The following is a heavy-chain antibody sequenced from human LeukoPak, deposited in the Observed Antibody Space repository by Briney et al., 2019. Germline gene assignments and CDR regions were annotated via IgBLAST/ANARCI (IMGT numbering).Heavy chain of an antibody. J-gene: IGHJ4*02. V-gene: IGHV3-9*03. CDR3: AKGRWLSSHFDY. CDR2: ISWNSGSI. CDR1: GFTFDDYA. Sequence: GRSLRLSCAGSGFTFDDYAMHWVRQAPGKGLEWVSGISWNSGSIGYADSVKGRFTISRDNAKNSLYLQMNSLRAEDMALYYCAKGRWLSSHFDYWGQGTLVTVSS. D-gene: IGHD6-19*01.